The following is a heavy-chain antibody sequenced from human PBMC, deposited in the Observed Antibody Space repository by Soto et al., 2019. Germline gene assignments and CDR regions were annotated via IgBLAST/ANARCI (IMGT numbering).Heavy chain of an antibody. V-gene: IGHV1-46*01. Sequence: QVQLVQSGAEVKKPGASVKVSCKASGYTFTSYYMHWVRQAPGQGLEWMGIINPSGGSTSYAQKCQGRVTMTRDTSTSTVYMELSSLRSEDTAVYYCARVRSTIAYCGGDCFALDYWGQGTLVTVSS. CDR3: ARVRSTIAYCGGDCFALDY. J-gene: IGHJ4*02. CDR2: INPSGGST. D-gene: IGHD2-21*02. CDR1: GYTFTSYY.